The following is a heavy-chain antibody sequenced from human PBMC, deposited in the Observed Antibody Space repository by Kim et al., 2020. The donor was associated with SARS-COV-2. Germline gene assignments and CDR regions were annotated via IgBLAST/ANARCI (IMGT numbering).Heavy chain of an antibody. D-gene: IGHD3-16*01. J-gene: IGHJ4*02. Sequence: ASVKVSCKASGYTLTGYAINWVRQAPGQGLEWMGWINPNTGKPTFAQGFTGRFVFSLDTSVSTAYLQISILKAEDTAVYYCARAGGSYYFDYWGQGTLVT. CDR1: GYTLTGYA. V-gene: IGHV7-4-1*02. CDR2: INPNTGKP. CDR3: ARAGGSYYFDY.